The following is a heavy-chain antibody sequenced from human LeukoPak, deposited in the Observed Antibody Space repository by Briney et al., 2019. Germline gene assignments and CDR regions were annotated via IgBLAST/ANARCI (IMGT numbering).Heavy chain of an antibody. D-gene: IGHD5-12*01. CDR2: INHSGST. CDR3: ARPGYSGYDFDY. V-gene: IGHV4-34*01. Sequence: SETLSLTCAVYGGSFSGYYWSWIRQPPGKGLEWIGEINHSGSTNYNPSHKSRVTISVDTSKNQFSLKLSSVTAADTAVYYCARPGYSGYDFDYWGQGTLVTVSS. J-gene: IGHJ4*02. CDR1: GGSFSGYY.